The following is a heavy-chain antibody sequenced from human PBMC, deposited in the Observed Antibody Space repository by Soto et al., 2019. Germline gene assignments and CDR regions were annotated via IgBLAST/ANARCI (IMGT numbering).Heavy chain of an antibody. J-gene: IGHJ5*02. CDR2: INPNSGGT. V-gene: IGHV1-2*04. Sequence: ASVKVSCKASGYTFTGYYMHWVRQAPGQGLEWMGWINPNSGGTNYAQKFQGWVTMTRDTSISTAYMELSRLRSDDTAVYYCARDLWGYYGSGSYWFDPWGQGTLVTV. CDR1: GYTFTGYY. D-gene: IGHD3-10*01. CDR3: ARDLWGYYGSGSYWFDP.